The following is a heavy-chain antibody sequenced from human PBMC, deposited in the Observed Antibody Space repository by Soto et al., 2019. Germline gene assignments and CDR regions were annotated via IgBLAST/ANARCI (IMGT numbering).Heavy chain of an antibody. CDR2: IGYDGVNK. D-gene: IGHD6-19*01. J-gene: IGHJ1*01. Sequence: QEQLVESGGGVVQPGRSLRLSCAASGFSFGRSGMHWFRQAPGRGLQWVAVIGYDGVNKYYGDSVKGRFTISRDNSRKTVDLQMNSLRPEDTAIYYCAKDWDEGQWPHAGVHWGQGTQVIVS. CDR3: AKDWDEGQWPHAGVH. V-gene: IGHV3-30*18. CDR1: GFSFGRSG.